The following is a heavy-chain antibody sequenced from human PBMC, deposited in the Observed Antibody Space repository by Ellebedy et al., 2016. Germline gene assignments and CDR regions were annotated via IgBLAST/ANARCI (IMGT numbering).Heavy chain of an antibody. J-gene: IGHJ4*02. CDR3: RPGHYSGS. Sequence: GESLKISCVASGFTFRNFFMSWVRQAPGKGLEWVSTISGGGDGTYLADSVKGRFTISRDNSKRTLYLQMNRLRTDDTAVYYCRPGHYSGSWGQGTLVTVSS. V-gene: IGHV3-23*01. CDR1: GFTFRNFF. CDR2: ISGGGDGT.